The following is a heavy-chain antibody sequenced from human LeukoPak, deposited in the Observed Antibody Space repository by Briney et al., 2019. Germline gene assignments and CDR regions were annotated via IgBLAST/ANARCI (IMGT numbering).Heavy chain of an antibody. V-gene: IGHV3-7*01. J-gene: IGHJ4*02. CDR1: GFTFSSYW. CDR3: ARDLFRGGSGEIDY. D-gene: IGHD3-10*01. Sequence: GGSLRLSCAASGFTFSSYWMSWVRQAPGKGLEWVANIKQDGSEKYYVDSVKGRFTISRDNAKNSLYLQMNSLRAEDTAVYYCARDLFRGGSGEIDYWGQGTLVTVSS. CDR2: IKQDGSEK.